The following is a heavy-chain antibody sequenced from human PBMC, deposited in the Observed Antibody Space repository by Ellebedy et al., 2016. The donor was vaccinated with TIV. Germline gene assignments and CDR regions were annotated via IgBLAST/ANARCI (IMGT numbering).Heavy chain of an antibody. CDR1: GFPFTYYS. V-gene: IGHV3-7*01. CDR3: ARSPSGYRRCDF. CDR2: INEDGTQG. D-gene: IGHD3-9*01. Sequence: PGGSLRLSCVASGFPFTYYSMTWVRQAPGKGLPWVANINEDGTQGHYVESVRGRFTISRDNAKNSLSLQMNSLRAEDTAVYYCARSPSGYRRCDFWGQGTLGTGSS. J-gene: IGHJ4*02.